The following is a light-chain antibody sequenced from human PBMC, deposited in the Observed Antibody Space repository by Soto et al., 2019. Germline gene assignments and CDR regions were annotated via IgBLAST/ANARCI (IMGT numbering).Light chain of an antibody. Sequence: VLTQPPSGSGAPGQRVTISCTGSSSNIGAGYDVHWYQQLPGTAPKLLIYGNSNRPSGVPDRFSGSKSGTSASLAITGLQAEDEADYYCQSYDSSLSGYVFGTGTKVTVL. CDR2: GNS. J-gene: IGLJ1*01. CDR3: QSYDSSLSGYV. CDR1: SSNIGAGYD. V-gene: IGLV1-40*01.